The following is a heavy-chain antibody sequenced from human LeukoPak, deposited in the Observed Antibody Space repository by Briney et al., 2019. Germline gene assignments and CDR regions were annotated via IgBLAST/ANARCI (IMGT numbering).Heavy chain of an antibody. CDR2: IDPSESYT. CDR1: YW. V-gene: IGHV5-10-1*01. Sequence: YWISWVRQMPGKGLEWMGRIDPSESYTNYSPSFQGHVTISADKSISTAYLQWSSLRASDTAMYYCARREGSAGFDPWGQGTLVTVSS. D-gene: IGHD6-25*01. J-gene: IGHJ5*02. CDR3: ARREGSAGFDP.